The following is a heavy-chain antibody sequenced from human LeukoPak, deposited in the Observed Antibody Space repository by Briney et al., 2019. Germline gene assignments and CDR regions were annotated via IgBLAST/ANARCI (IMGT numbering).Heavy chain of an antibody. J-gene: IGHJ4*02. Sequence: SETLSLTCTVSGGSISNYHCSWIRQPAGKGLEWIGQIHTSGSTNYNPPLKSRVTMSIDTTEDQVSLTIRSVTAADTAFYYCARRDISSGWSFEYGGQGTLVTVSS. D-gene: IGHD6-19*01. V-gene: IGHV4-4*07. CDR3: ARRDISSGWSFEY. CDR2: IHTSGST. CDR1: GGSISNYH.